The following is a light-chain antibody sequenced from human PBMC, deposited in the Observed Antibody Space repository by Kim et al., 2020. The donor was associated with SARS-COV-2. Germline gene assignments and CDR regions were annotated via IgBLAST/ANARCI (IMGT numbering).Light chain of an antibody. J-gene: IGKJ2*01. CDR1: KSVSNN. CDR2: GAS. V-gene: IGKV3-15*01. CDR3: HQYNDWPPGDT. Sequence: SPGERAPPSCRASKSVSNNLAWYQHNPGQPPRLLIYGASTRATGVPARFSGSGSGTDFTLTVSSLQSEDFAVYYCHQYNDWPPGDTFGQGTKLEI.